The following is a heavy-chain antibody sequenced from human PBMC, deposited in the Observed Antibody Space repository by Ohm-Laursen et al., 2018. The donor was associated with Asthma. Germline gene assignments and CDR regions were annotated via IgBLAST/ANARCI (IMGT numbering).Heavy chain of an antibody. V-gene: IGHV4-31*03. CDR3: ASGQYYYASGQDY. Sequence: SQTLSLTCTVSGGSISSGGYYWSWIRQHPGKGLEWIGYIYYSGSTYYNPSLKSRVSISVYTSKNQFSLELGSVTAADTAVYYCASGQYYYASGQDYWGQGTLVTVSS. J-gene: IGHJ4*02. CDR2: IYYSGST. CDR1: GGSISSGGYY. D-gene: IGHD3-10*01.